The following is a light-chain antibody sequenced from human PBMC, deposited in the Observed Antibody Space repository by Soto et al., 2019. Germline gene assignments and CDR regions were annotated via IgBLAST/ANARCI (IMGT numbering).Light chain of an antibody. J-gene: IGLJ1*01. CDR3: ISYTGSSTSYV. CDR2: EVS. V-gene: IGLV2-14*01. CDR1: SSDVGSYDH. Sequence: SVLAQPASVSGSPGQSTTISCSGTSSDVGSYDHVAWYQQFPGKTPKLMIYEVSNRPSGVSSRFSGSKSGNKASLTISGLQAEHEADYYCISYTGSSTSYVFGTGTKVTVL.